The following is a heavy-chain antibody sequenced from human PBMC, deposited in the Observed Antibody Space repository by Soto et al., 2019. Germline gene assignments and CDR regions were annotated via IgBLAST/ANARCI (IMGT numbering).Heavy chain of an antibody. CDR3: AKDIGHRYGLVP. J-gene: IGHJ5*02. CDR1: GFTFDDYA. CDR2: ISWNSGSI. V-gene: IGHV3-9*01. D-gene: IGHD5-18*01. Sequence: EVQLVESGGGLVQPGRSLRLSCAASGFTFDDYAMYWVRQAPGKGLEWVSGISWNSGSIGYADSVKGRFTISRDNAKNSLYLQMNSLIAEDTALYYCAKDIGHRYGLVPWGQGTLVTVSS.